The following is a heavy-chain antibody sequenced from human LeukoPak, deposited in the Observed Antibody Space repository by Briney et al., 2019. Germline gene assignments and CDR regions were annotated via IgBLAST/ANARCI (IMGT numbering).Heavy chain of an antibody. Sequence: PGGSLRLSCSASGFTFSHYAMNWVRQAPGKGLEYVSAIGTTGGSTYYADSVKGRFTISRDNSKSMLYLQLSSLRPDDTAVYYCVIFKCPSGFDYWGQGALVTVSS. CDR1: GFTFSHYA. J-gene: IGHJ4*02. V-gene: IGHV3-64D*06. CDR2: IGTTGGST. D-gene: IGHD3-10*01. CDR3: VIFKCPSGFDY.